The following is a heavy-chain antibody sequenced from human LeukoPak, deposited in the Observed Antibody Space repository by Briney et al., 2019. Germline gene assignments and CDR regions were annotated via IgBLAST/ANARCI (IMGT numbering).Heavy chain of an antibody. V-gene: IGHV3-23*01. D-gene: IGHD6-13*01. CDR1: GFTFSSYA. CDR2: ISGSGDST. CDR3: AKTRPLDSSSWSHGDH. J-gene: IGHJ4*02. Sequence: GGSLRLPCAASGFTFSSYAMSWVRQAPGKGLEWVSAISGSGDSTYYGDSVKGRFTISRDNSKNTLYLQMNSLRAEDTAVYYCAKTRPLDSSSWSHGDHWGQGTLVTVSS.